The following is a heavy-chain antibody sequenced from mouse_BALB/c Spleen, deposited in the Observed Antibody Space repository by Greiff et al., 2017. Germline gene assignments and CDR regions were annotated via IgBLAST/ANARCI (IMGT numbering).Heavy chain of an antibody. CDR2: IDPANGNT. D-gene: IGHD3-2*01. CDR3: ARYGAGETARAPLAMDY. CDR1: GFNIKDTY. V-gene: IGHV14-3*02. Sequence: EVQLQQSGAELVKPGASVKLSCTASGFNIKDTYMHWVKQRPEQGLEWIGRIDPANGNTKYDPKFQGKATITADTSSNTAYLQLSSLTSEDTAVYYCARYGAGETARAPLAMDYWGQGTSVTVSS. J-gene: IGHJ4*01.